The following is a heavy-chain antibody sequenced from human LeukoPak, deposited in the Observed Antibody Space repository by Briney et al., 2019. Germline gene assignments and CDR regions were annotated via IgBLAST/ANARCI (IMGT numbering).Heavy chain of an antibody. V-gene: IGHV1-8*01. CDR3: ARGAFVYYDSSGYTRLNWFDP. CDR1: GYTFTSYD. J-gene: IGHJ5*02. D-gene: IGHD3-22*01. CDR2: MNPNSGNT. Sequence: ASVKASCKASGYTFTSYDVNWVRQATGQGLEWMGWMNPNSGNTGYAQKFQGRVTMTRNTSISTAYMELSSLRSEDTAVYYCARGAFVYYDSSGYTRLNWFDPWGQGTLVTVSS.